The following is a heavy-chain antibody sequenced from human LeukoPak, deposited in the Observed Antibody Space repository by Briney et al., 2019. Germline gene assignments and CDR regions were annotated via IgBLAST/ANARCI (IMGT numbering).Heavy chain of an antibody. CDR2: ISGSGGST. V-gene: IGHV3-23*01. Sequence: GGSLRLCCTASGFTFSSYANSWVRQATGKGQKWGSAISGSGGSTYYADSVKGRFTISRDNSKNTLYLQMNSLRAEDTAVYYCAKAPYYDFWSGRDAFDIWGQGTMVTVSS. D-gene: IGHD3-3*01. CDR1: GFTFSSYA. J-gene: IGHJ3*02. CDR3: AKAPYYDFWSGRDAFDI.